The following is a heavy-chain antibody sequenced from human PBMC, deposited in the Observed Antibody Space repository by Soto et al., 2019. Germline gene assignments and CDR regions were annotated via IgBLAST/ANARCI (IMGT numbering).Heavy chain of an antibody. D-gene: IGHD2-21*02. Sequence: PGGSLRLSCAASGFTFSSYGMHWVRQAPGKGLEWVAVIWYDGSNKYYADSVKGRFTISRDNSKNTLYLQMNSLRAEDTAVYYCARVPTAIHGYYYGMDVWGQGTTVTVSS. CDR1: GFTFSSYG. V-gene: IGHV3-33*01. CDR3: ARVPTAIHGYYYGMDV. CDR2: IWYDGSNK. J-gene: IGHJ6*02.